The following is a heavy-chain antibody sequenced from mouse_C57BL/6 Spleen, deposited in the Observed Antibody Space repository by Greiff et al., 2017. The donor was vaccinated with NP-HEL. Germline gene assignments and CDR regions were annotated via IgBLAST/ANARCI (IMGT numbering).Heavy chain of an antibody. V-gene: IGHV1-69*01. CDR2: IDPSDSYT. CDR3: ARVITTEGYFDV. J-gene: IGHJ1*03. Sequence: QVQLQQPGAELVMPGASVKLSCKASGYTFTSYWMHWVKQRPGQGLEWIGEIDPSDSYTNYNQKFKGKSTLTVDKSSSTAYMQLSSLTSEDSAVYYCARVITTEGYFDVWGTGTTVTVSS. CDR1: GYTFTSYW. D-gene: IGHD1-1*01.